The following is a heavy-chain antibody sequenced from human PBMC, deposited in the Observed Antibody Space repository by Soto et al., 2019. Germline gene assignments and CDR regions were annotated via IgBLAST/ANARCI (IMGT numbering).Heavy chain of an antibody. D-gene: IGHD6-19*01. CDR1: GYSFTSYW. CDR2: IYPGDSDT. CDR3: ARQRPVAGSDNDAFDI. Sequence: GESLKISCKGSGYSFTSYWIGWVRQMPGKGLEWMGIIYPGDSDTRYSPSFQGQVTISADKSISTAYLQWSSLKASDTAMYYCARQRPVAGSDNDAFDIWGQGTMVTVSS. V-gene: IGHV5-51*01. J-gene: IGHJ3*02.